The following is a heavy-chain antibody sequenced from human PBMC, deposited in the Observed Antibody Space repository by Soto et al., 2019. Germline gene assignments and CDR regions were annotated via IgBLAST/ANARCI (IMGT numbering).Heavy chain of an antibody. CDR2: INPNSGGT. CDR3: ARDRFVAPFGDHYYYYGMDV. V-gene: IGHV1-2*02. D-gene: IGHD3-10*01. Sequence: ASVKVSCKASDYTFTRYGISWVLQAPGQGLEWMGWINPNSGGTNYAQKFQGRVTMTRDTSISTAYMELSRLRSDDTAVYYCARDRFVAPFGDHYYYYGMDVWGQGTTVTVSS. J-gene: IGHJ6*02. CDR1: DYTFTRYG.